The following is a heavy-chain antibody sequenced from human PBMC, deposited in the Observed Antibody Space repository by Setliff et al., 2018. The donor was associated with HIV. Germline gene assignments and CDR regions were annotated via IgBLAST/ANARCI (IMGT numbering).Heavy chain of an antibody. Sequence: ASVKASCKASGYTFTGYYMHWVRQAPGQGLEWMGWINPNSGGTNYAQKFQGRVTMTRDTSISTAYMELSRLRSDDTAVYYCARDSGSYGAFDIWGQGTMVTVSS. D-gene: IGHD1-26*01. CDR3: ARDSGSYGAFDI. CDR2: INPNSGGT. V-gene: IGHV1-2*02. CDR1: GYTFTGYY. J-gene: IGHJ3*02.